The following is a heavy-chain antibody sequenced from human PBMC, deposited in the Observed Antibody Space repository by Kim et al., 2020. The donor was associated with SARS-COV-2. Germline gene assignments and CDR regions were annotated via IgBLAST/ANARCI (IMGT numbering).Heavy chain of an antibody. CDR3: AREAAREYSSVSDYGAFDF. CDR2: IYYSGST. V-gene: IGHV4-39*02. D-gene: IGHD6-6*01. J-gene: IGHJ3*01. Sequence: SETLSLTCTVSGGSISSSSYYWGWIRQPPGKGLEWIGSIYYSGSTYYNPSLKSRVTISVDTSKNQFSLKLSSVTAADTAVYYCAREAAREYSSVSDYGAFDFWGLGTMVTVSS. CDR1: GGSISSSSYY.